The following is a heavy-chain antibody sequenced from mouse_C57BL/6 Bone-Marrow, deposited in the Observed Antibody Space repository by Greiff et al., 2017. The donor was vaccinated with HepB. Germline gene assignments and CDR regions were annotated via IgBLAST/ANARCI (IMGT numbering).Heavy chain of an antibody. CDR3: ARGTESSGYGVAC. Sequence: VQLQESGAELARPGASVKLSCKASGYTFTSYGISWVKQRTGQGLEWIGEIYPRSGNTYYNEKFKGKATLTADKSSSTAYMELRSLTSEDSAVYVCARGTESSGYGVACWGEGTVVTVSA. CDR1: GYTFTSYG. V-gene: IGHV1-81*01. CDR2: IYPRSGNT. J-gene: IGHJ3*01. D-gene: IGHD3-2*02.